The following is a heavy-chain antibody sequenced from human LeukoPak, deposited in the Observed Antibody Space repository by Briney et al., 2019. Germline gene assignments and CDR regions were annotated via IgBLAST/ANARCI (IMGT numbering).Heavy chain of an antibody. J-gene: IGHJ4*02. D-gene: IGHD3-22*01. CDR3: ARRYDSSGYYYDS. CDR1: GYTFTSYY. V-gene: IGHV1-46*01. Sequence: ASVKVSCKASGYTFTSYYMHWVRQAPGQGLEWVGIINPSGGSTSTAQKFQGRLPMTRDKTTSTVNIELSSLRPEDTATYCCARRYDSSGYYYDSWGPGTPGTVPP. CDR2: INPSGGST.